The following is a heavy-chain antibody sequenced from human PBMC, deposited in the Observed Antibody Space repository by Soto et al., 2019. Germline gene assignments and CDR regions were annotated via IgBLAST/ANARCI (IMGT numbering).Heavy chain of an antibody. J-gene: IGHJ6*02. CDR2: IKSKTDGGTT. D-gene: IGHD6-13*01. CDR1: VFTFSNAW. CDR3: TTRPGGQQQLVRANEYYYGMEV. Sequence: VGSLRLSCASSVFTFSNAWMSCVRQSPGKWLEWVGRIKSKTDGGTTDYAAPVKGRFTISRDDSKNTLYLQMNSLKTEDTAVYYCTTRPGGQQQLVRANEYYYGMEVWGQGTTVILSS. V-gene: IGHV3-15*01.